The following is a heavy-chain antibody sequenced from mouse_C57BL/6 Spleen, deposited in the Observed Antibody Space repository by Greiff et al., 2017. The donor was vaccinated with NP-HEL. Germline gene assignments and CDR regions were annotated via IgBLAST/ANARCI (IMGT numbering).Heavy chain of an antibody. CDR3: ARDLTTVVDYFDY. J-gene: IGHJ2*01. Sequence: VQLQQSGAELVKPGASVKISCKASGYAFSSYWMNWVKQRPGKGLEWIGQIYPGDGDTNYNGKFKGKATLTADKSSSTAYMQLSSLTSEDSAVYFCARDLTTVVDYFDYWGQGTTLTVSS. CDR2: IYPGDGDT. V-gene: IGHV1-80*01. CDR1: GYAFSSYW. D-gene: IGHD1-1*01.